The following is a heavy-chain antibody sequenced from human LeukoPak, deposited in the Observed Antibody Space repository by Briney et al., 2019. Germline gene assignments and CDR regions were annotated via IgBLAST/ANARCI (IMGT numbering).Heavy chain of an antibody. J-gene: IGHJ4*02. CDR1: GFTFSAYW. Sequence: GGSLGLSCAATGFTFSAYWMGWVRQAPGKGLQWVANINQDGVEKYYVDSVKGRFTISRDNGKNSLYLQINSLRAEDTAVYYCARPSSRIYFDYWGQGTLVTVSS. CDR3: ARPSSRIYFDY. CDR2: INQDGVEK. D-gene: IGHD1-14*01. V-gene: IGHV3-7*05.